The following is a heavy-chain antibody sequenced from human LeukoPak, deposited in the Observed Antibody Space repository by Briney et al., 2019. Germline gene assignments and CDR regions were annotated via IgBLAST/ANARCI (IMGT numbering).Heavy chain of an antibody. CDR3: ARLNWGYDFWSGYYDDY. CDR1: GGSISSSSYY. Sequence: SETLSLTCTVSGGSISSSSYYWGWTRQPPGKGLEWIGSIYYSGSTYYNPSLKSRVTISVDTSKNQFSLKLSSVTAADTAVYYCARLNWGYDFWSGYYDDYWGQGTLVTVSS. J-gene: IGHJ4*02. D-gene: IGHD3-3*01. V-gene: IGHV4-39*01. CDR2: IYYSGST.